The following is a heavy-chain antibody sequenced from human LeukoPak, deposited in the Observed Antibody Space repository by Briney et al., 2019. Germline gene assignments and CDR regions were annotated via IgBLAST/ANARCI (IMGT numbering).Heavy chain of an antibody. Sequence: GGSLRLSCAASGFTFSSYSMNWVRQAPGKGLEWVSYISSSSSTIYYADSVKGRFTISRDNAKNSLYLQMNSLRAEDTAVYYCASLPWAAFDIWGQGTTVTVSS. CDR3: ASLPWAAFDI. CDR1: GFTFSSYS. V-gene: IGHV3-48*01. J-gene: IGHJ3*02. D-gene: IGHD5/OR15-5a*01. CDR2: ISSSSSTI.